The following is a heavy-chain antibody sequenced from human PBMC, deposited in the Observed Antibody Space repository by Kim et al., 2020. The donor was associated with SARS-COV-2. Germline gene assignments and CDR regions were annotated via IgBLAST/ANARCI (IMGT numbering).Heavy chain of an antibody. CDR3: ARRYGSGGYYPFDY. CDR2: IYYSRST. J-gene: IGHJ4*01. D-gene: IGHD3-22*01. Sequence: SETLSLTCTVSGGSISTISYYWGWIRQPQGKGLEWIGSIYYSRSTYYNPSLKSRVTISVDASKNQFSLNMSSVTAADTDVYYCARRYGSGGYYPFDYWG. V-gene: IGHV4-39*01. CDR1: GGSISTISYY.